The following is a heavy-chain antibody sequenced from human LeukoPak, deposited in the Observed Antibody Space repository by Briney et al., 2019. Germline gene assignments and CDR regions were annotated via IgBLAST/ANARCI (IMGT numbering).Heavy chain of an antibody. D-gene: IGHD1-7*01. V-gene: IGHV1-2*02. CDR2: INPNSGGT. Sequence: GASVKVSCKASGYTFTGYYMHWVRQAPGQGLEWMGWINPNSGGTNYAQKFQGRVTMTRDTSISTAYMELRTLRSDDTAVYYCARMMGTFDAFDIWGQGTMVTVSS. J-gene: IGHJ3*02. CDR1: GYTFTGYY. CDR3: ARMMGTFDAFDI.